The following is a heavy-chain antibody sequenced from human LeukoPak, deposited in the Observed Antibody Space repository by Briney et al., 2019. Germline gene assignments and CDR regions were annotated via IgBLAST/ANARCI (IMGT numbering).Heavy chain of an antibody. D-gene: IGHD5-12*01. V-gene: IGHV3-74*01. CDR2: IKYDGTTT. Sequence: QAGGALVLYCAASGFNFRRYWMHWVRQAPGKGRVGISRIKYDGTTTSYADSVKGRFTISRNNAKNTLYLQMNRLRAEDTAAFYCGRGRPRGYSGYVIDYWGQGTPITVSS. J-gene: IGHJ4*02. CDR3: GRGRPRGYSGYVIDY. CDR1: GFNFRRYW.